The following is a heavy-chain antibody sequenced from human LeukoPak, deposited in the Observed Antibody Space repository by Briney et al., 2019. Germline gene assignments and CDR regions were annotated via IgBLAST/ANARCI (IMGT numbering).Heavy chain of an antibody. V-gene: IGHV3-48*04. D-gene: IGHD3-9*01. CDR3: AATYYDILTGPLGY. J-gene: IGHJ4*02. Sequence: PGGSLRLSCAASGFTFSSYSMNWVCQAPGKGLEWVSYISSSSSTIYYADSVKGRFTISRDNAKNSLYLQMNSLRAEDTAVYYCAATYYDILTGPLGYWGQGTLVTVSS. CDR1: GFTFSSYS. CDR2: ISSSSSTI.